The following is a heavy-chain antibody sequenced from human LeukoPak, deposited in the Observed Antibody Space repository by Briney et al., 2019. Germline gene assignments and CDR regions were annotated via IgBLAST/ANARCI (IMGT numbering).Heavy chain of an antibody. CDR2: VYQSGTT. D-gene: IGHD2-21*02. CDR1: GFSISSGHY. V-gene: IGHV4-38-2*02. J-gene: IGHJ1*01. CDR3: ARHGTAAGPFQL. Sequence: RTSETLSLTCTVSGFSISSGHYWGWVRQPPGAGLEWIGSVYQSGTTYYNPSLKSRVTTSVDMSKNQFSLRLRPVAAADTAVYYCARHGTAAGPFQLWGQGTLVTVSS.